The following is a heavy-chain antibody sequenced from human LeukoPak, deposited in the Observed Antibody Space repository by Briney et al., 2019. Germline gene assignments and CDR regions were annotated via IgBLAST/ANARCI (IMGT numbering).Heavy chain of an antibody. CDR2: TYYRSKWYN. J-gene: IGHJ5*02. V-gene: IGHV6-1*01. Sequence: SQTLSLTCAISGDSVSSNSAAWNWIRQSPSRGLEWLGRTYYRSKWYNDYAVSVKSRITLNPDTSKNQFSLQLNSVTPEDTAVYYCARDQSCGGSCYSGFVWFDPWGQGTLVTVSS. CDR3: ARDQSCGGSCYSGFVWFDP. CDR1: GDSVSSNSAA. D-gene: IGHD2-15*01.